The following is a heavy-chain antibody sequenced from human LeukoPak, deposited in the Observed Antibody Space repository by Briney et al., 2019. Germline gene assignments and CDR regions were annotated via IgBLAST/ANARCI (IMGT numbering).Heavy chain of an antibody. J-gene: IGHJ4*02. CDR1: GFTFSSYA. V-gene: IGHV3-23*01. D-gene: IGHD3-3*01. CDR2: ISGSGGRT. CDR3: AKSGAPILWSGYSY. Sequence: GGSLRLSCAASGFTFSSYAMSWVRQAPGKGLEWASAISGSGGRTYYADSVKGRFTISRDNSKNTLYLQMISLRAEDTAVYYCAKSGAPILWSGYSYWGQGTLVTVSS.